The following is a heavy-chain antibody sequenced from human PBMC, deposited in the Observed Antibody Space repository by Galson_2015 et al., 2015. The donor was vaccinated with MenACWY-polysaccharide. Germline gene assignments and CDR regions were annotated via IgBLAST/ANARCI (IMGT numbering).Heavy chain of an antibody. CDR3: ARVPRTLAATWGFFDY. CDR1: GASVSSGTDR. Sequence: SLTCTASGASVSSGTDRWTWIRQPPGKGLEWIAHIHYSGITTTNPPLESRVTISLDTSKNQFSLRLRSVTAADTAIYYCARVPRTLAATWGFFDYWGQDYWSPSHQ. J-gene: IGHJ4*01. CDR2: IHYSGIT. V-gene: IGHV4-61*01. D-gene: IGHD2-15*01.